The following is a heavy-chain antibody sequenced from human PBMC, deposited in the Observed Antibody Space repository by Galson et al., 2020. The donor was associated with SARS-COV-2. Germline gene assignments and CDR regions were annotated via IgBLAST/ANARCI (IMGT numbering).Heavy chain of an antibody. CDR2: ISGSGSTI. V-gene: IGHV3-48*03. CDR1: GFTFSSYE. D-gene: IGHD6-6*01. J-gene: IGHJ3*01. CDR3: VRESLAALSDGFDV. Sequence: GGSLRLSCAASGFTFSSYEMNWVRQAPGKGLEWVSYISGSGSTIYYADSVKGRFTISRDNAKDSLYLQMNSLTAEDTALYYCVRESLAALSDGFDVWGQGTVVTVSS.